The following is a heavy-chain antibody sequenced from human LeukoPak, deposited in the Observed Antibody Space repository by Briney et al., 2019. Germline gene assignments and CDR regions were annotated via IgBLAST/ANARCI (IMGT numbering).Heavy chain of an antibody. Sequence: TGGSLRLSCAASGFTFSSYAMSWVRQAPGKGLEWVSAISGSGGSTYYADSVKGRFTISRDNSKDTLYLQMNSLRAEDTAVYYCAKMAVAATVIDYWGQGTLVTVSS. D-gene: IGHD6-19*01. CDR3: AKMAVAATVIDY. CDR1: GFTFSSYA. J-gene: IGHJ4*02. V-gene: IGHV3-23*01. CDR2: ISGSGGST.